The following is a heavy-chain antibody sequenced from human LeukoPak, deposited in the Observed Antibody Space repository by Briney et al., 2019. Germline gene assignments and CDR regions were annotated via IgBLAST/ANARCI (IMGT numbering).Heavy chain of an antibody. CDR2: ISGSGGST. CDR1: GFTFSSYA. V-gene: IGHV3-23*01. CDR3: AKDGYTRGWFKIFDY. D-gene: IGHD6-19*01. J-gene: IGHJ4*02. Sequence: GGSLRLSCAASGFTFSSYAMSWVRQAPGKGLEWVSAISGSGGSTYYADSVKGRFTISRDNSKHTLYLQMNSLRAEDPAVSYWAKDGYTRGWFKIFDYWGQEPLVTVSS.